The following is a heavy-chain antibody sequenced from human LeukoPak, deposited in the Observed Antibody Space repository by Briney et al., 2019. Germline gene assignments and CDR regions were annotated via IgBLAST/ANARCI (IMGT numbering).Heavy chain of an antibody. Sequence: GGSLRLSCAGSGFTLQDYWMNWVRQAPGKGLEWVANINYDGSAKYYVDSVEGRFTISRDNAKNSLYPHMNSLTVEDTAVYYCSRGDPDYWGQGTLVTVSS. V-gene: IGHV3-7*01. CDR2: INYDGSAK. CDR3: SRGDPDY. J-gene: IGHJ4*02. CDR1: GFTLQDYW.